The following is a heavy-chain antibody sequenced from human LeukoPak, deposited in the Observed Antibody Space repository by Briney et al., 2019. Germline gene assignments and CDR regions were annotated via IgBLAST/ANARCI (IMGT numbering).Heavy chain of an antibody. CDR1: GFTFSSYA. J-gene: IGHJ5*02. Sequence: GRSLRLSCAASGFTFSSYAMHWVRPAPGKGMEWVAIISYDGNIKYYADSVKGRFTISRDNSKNTLYLQMNSVRAEDAAVYYCAREHIGATGTNGFDPWGQGTLVTVSS. D-gene: IGHD6-13*01. CDR2: ISYDGNIK. V-gene: IGHV3-30*04. CDR3: AREHIGATGTNGFDP.